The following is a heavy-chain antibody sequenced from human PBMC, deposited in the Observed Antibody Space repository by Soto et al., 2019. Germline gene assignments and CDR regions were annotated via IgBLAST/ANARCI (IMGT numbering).Heavy chain of an antibody. CDR1: GGSFSNYY. V-gene: IGHV4-59*01. J-gene: IGHJ5*02. Sequence: SETLSLTXTVSGGSFSNYYWSWIRQPPGKGLEWIGYIYYSGSTNYNPSLKSRVTISVDTSKNQFSLKLSSVTAADTAVYYCARVRFLGTGTMLVDPWGQGTLVTVSS. D-gene: IGHD1-7*01. CDR3: ARVRFLGTGTMLVDP. CDR2: IYYSGST.